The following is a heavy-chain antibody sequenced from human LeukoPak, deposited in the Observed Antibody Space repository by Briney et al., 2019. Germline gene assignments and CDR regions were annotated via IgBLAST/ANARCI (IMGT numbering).Heavy chain of an antibody. CDR2: INYSGST. V-gene: IGHV4-31*03. CDR1: GGSISSGGHY. CDR3: ARDEAVFGAGYYYGMDV. J-gene: IGHJ6*02. Sequence: SQTLSLTCTVSGGSISSGGHYWSWIRQRPGKGLEWIGYINYSGSTYYNPSLKSRVSISLDTSQNHFSLRLSSVTAADTAVYYCARDEAVFGAGYYYGMDVWGQGTTVTVSS. D-gene: IGHD3-3*01.